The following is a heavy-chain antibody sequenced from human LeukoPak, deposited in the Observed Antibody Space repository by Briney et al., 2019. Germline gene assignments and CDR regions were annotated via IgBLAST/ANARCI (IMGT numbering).Heavy chain of an antibody. CDR1: GFAFSDYA. J-gene: IGHJ4*02. Sequence: PGGSLTLSCAASGFAFSDYAVSWVRQAPGKGLEWVSTISGGGDYTRYAESVQGRFTVSRDKSKSTVYLQMTSLSVEDTAVYYCAKDKRGGSDYVYFDYWGQGTLVTVSS. CDR3: AKDKRGGSDYVYFDY. D-gene: IGHD4-17*01. V-gene: IGHV3-23*01. CDR2: ISGGGDYT.